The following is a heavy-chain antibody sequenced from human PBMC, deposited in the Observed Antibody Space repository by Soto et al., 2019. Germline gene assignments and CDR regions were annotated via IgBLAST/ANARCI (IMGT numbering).Heavy chain of an antibody. CDR3: ARDFGSYYAFDI. D-gene: IGHD1-26*01. Sequence: GESLKISCAASGFTFSSYSMNWVRQAPGKGLEWVSSISSSSSYIYYADSVKGRFTISRDNAKNSLYLQMNSLRAEDTAVYYCARDFGSYYAFDIWGQGTMVTVSS. CDR2: ISSSSSYI. CDR1: GFTFSSYS. J-gene: IGHJ3*02. V-gene: IGHV3-21*01.